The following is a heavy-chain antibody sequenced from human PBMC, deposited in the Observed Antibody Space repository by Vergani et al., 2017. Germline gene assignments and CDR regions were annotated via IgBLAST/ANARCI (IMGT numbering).Heavy chain of an antibody. D-gene: IGHD3-10*01. CDR1: GFTFGDYD. CDR3: ARRGSGNTYYYDY. J-gene: IGHJ4*02. Sequence: EVQLVESGGGVIRPGGSLRLSCAASGFTFGDYDMNWVRQAPGKGLEWVSRVEWNGASSVYADSVKGRFTISRDNAKNSLYLQMTSLRAEDTAFYYCARRGSGNTYYYDYWGQGALVTVSS. CDR2: VEWNGASS. V-gene: IGHV3-20*04.